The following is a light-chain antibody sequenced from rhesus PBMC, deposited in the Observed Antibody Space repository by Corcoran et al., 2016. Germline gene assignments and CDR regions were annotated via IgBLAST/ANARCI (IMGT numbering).Light chain of an antibody. CDR3: LQYDKRPFT. CDR2: KAS. CDR1: QDISRW. J-gene: IGKJ3*01. V-gene: IGKV1-21*01. Sequence: DIQMTQSPSSLSASVGDKVTITCRASQDISRWLACYQQQPGRAPKLLIYKASILQSGVPSRFSGSGSGTDFTLTIRSVQPEDFASYYCLQYDKRPFTFGPGTKLEIK.